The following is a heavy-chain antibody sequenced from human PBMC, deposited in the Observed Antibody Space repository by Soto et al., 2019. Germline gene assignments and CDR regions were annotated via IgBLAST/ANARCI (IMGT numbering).Heavy chain of an antibody. Sequence: GESLKISCKTSGYSFTSYWMAWVRQVPEKGLEWMGIIYPADSETRYSPSFQGQVTISADKSIRMTYLQLNSLKASDTAIYYCARVVRGPGLTGTYYTPFDSWGQGTLVTVSS. J-gene: IGHJ4*02. CDR1: GYSFTSYW. D-gene: IGHD3-10*01. CDR2: IYPADSET. CDR3: ARVVRGPGLTGTYYTPFDS. V-gene: IGHV5-51*01.